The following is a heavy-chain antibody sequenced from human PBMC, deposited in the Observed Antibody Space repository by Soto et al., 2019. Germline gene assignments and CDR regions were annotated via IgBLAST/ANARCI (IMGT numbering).Heavy chain of an antibody. Sequence: GESLKISCAASGFTFSIYAIKWVRHAPGKGLEWVSAISGNGGSTYYADSVKGRFTISRDNSKNTLYLQMNSLRAEDTAVYYCAKGGSFYVGAFDIWGQGTMVTVSS. CDR1: GFTFSIYA. CDR2: ISGNGGST. V-gene: IGHV3-23*01. D-gene: IGHD1-26*01. CDR3: AKGGSFYVGAFDI. J-gene: IGHJ3*02.